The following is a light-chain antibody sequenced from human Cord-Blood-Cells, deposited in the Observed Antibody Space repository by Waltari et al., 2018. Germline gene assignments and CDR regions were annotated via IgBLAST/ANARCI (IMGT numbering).Light chain of an antibody. CDR1: TGAVTSGHY. CDR2: DTS. V-gene: IGLV7-46*01. CDR3: LLSYSGARFWV. J-gene: IGLJ3*02. Sequence: QAVVTQEPSLTVSPGGTVTLTCGSSTGAVTSGHYTYWFQQKPGQAPRTLIYDTSNKHSWTPARFSGSLLGGKAALTLSGAQPEDEAEYYCLLSYSGARFWVFGGGTKLTVL.